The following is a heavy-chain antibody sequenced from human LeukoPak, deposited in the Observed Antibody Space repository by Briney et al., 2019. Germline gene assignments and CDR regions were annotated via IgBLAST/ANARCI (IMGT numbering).Heavy chain of an antibody. CDR1: GGTFSSYA. CDR3: ARADCGGDCNDAFDI. D-gene: IGHD2-21*02. J-gene: IGHJ3*02. Sequence: ASVKVSCKASGGTFSSYAISWVRQAPGQGLEWMGGIIPIFGTANYAQKFQGRVTITTDESTGTAYMELSSLRSEDTAVYYCARADCGGDCNDAFDIWGQGTMVTVSS. CDR2: IIPIFGTA. V-gene: IGHV1-69*05.